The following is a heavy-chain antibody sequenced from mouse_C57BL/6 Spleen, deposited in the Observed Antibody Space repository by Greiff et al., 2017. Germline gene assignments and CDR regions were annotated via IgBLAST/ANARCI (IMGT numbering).Heavy chain of an antibody. J-gene: IGHJ2*01. Sequence: QVQLQQSGAELVRPGASVKLSCKASGYTFTDYYINWVKQRPGQGLEWIARIYPGSGNTYYNEKFKGKATLTAEKSSSTAYMQLSSLTSEDSAVYFCARGKDYDDYWGQGTTLTVSS. CDR2: IYPGSGNT. V-gene: IGHV1-76*01. CDR1: GYTFTDYY. D-gene: IGHD2-4*01. CDR3: ARGKDYDDY.